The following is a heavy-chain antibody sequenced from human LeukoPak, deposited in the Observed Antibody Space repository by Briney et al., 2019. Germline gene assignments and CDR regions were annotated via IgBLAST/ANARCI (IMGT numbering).Heavy chain of an antibody. J-gene: IGHJ4*02. Sequence: GGSLRLSCAASGFTFSSYGMHWVRQAPGKGLEWVAVISHDGSNKYYADSVKGRFTISRDNSKNTLYLQMNSLRAEDTAVYYCAEENYYDSSAYPDNWGQGTLVIVSS. CDR1: GFTFSSYG. D-gene: IGHD3-22*01. CDR3: AEENYYDSSAYPDN. CDR2: ISHDGSNK. V-gene: IGHV3-30*18.